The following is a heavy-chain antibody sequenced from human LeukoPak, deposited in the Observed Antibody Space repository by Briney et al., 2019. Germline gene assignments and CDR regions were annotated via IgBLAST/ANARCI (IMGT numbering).Heavy chain of an antibody. CDR1: GGSIDSTNW. Sequence: SETLSLTCDVSGGSIDSTNWWNWVRQPPGKGLEWIGEIHHDGRINYNPSLKSRVTLSVDKSKNQFSLRLNSVTAADTAMYYCARIHRYCSGGACYVLDNWGQGTLVAVSS. D-gene: IGHD2-15*01. J-gene: IGHJ4*02. CDR3: ARIHRYCSGGACYVLDN. V-gene: IGHV4/OR15-8*01. CDR2: IHHDGRI.